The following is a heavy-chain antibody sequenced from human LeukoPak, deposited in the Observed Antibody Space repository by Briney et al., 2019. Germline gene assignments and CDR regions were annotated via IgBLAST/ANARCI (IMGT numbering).Heavy chain of an antibody. D-gene: IGHD3-22*01. J-gene: IGHJ3*02. CDR2: ISSSSSYI. CDR3: ARPQGWLLPHDAFDI. V-gene: IGHV3-21*01. Sequence: PGGSLRLSCAASGFTFSSYSMNWVRQAPGKGLEWVSSISSSSSYIYYADSVKGRFTISRDNAKNSLYLQMNSLRAEDTAVYYCARPQGWLLPHDAFDIWGQGTMVTVSS. CDR1: GFTFSSYS.